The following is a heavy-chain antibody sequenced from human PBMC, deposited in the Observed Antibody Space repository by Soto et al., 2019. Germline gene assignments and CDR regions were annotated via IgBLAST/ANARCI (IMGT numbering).Heavy chain of an antibody. CDR1: GYTFTSYG. Sequence: QVQLVQSGAEVKKPGASVKVSCKASGYTFTSYGISWVRQAPGQGLEWMGWISAYNGNTNYAQKLQGRVTMTTDTSTSTAYMELRSLRSDDTAVNYCARVGAYDFWSGWSVSGYYYGMDVWGQGTTVTVSS. CDR3: ARVGAYDFWSGWSVSGYYYGMDV. CDR2: ISAYNGNT. D-gene: IGHD3-3*01. J-gene: IGHJ6*02. V-gene: IGHV1-18*01.